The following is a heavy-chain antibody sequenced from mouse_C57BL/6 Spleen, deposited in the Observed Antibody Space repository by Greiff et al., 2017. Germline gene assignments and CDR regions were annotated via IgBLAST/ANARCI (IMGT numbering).Heavy chain of an antibody. Sequence: EVMLVESGEGLVKPGGSLKLSCAASGFTFSSYAMSWVRQTPEKRLEWVAYISSGGDYIYYADTVKGRFTISRDNARNTLYLQMSSLKSEDTAMYYCTRAPGTGYFDYWGQGTTLTVSS. D-gene: IGHD3-3*01. J-gene: IGHJ2*01. CDR2: ISSGGDYI. V-gene: IGHV5-9-1*02. CDR1: GFTFSSYA. CDR3: TRAPGTGYFDY.